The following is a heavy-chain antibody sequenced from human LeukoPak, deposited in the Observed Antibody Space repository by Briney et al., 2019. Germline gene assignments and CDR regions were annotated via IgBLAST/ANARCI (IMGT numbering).Heavy chain of an antibody. CDR1: GYTFNGYY. CDR3: ARGGSYYYYYMDV. V-gene: IGHV1-2*02. D-gene: IGHD1-14*01. Sequence: GASVKVSCKASGYTFNGYYMHWVGQAPGQGLEWMGWLNPDSAGTNYAQRFQGRVTMTRDPSISTAYLELSRLRSDDTAVYYCARGGSYYYYYMDVWGKGTTVTVSS. J-gene: IGHJ6*03. CDR2: LNPDSAGT.